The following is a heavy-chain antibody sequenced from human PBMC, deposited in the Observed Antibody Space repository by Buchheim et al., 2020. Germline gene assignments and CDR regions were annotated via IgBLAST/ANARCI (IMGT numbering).Heavy chain of an antibody. D-gene: IGHD3-22*01. CDR2: INPSGGST. Sequence: QVQLVQSGAEVKKPGASVKVSCKASGYTFTSYYMHWVRQAPGQGLEWMGIINPSGGSTSYAQKFQGRVTMTRDTSTSTVYMELSSLRTEDTAVYYCARVVFSYYYDSSGQNWFDPWGQGT. J-gene: IGHJ5*02. CDR1: GYTFTSYY. V-gene: IGHV1-46*01. CDR3: ARVVFSYYYDSSGQNWFDP.